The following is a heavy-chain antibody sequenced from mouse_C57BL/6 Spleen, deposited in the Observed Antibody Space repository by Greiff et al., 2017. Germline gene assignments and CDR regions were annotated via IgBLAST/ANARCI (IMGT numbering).Heavy chain of an antibody. CDR2: IYPRSGNT. Sequence: LVESGAELARPGASVTLSCKASGYTFTSYGISWVKQRTGQGLEWIGEIYPRSGNTYYNEKFKGKATLTADKSSSTAYMELRSLTSEDSAVYFCARDWDYFDYWGQGTTLTVSS. J-gene: IGHJ2*01. CDR1: GYTFTSYG. V-gene: IGHV1-81*01. CDR3: ARDWDYFDY. D-gene: IGHD4-1*01.